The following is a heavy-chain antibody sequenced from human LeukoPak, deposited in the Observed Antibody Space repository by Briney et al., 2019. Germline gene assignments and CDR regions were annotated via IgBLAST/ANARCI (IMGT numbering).Heavy chain of an antibody. CDR3: ARDRMVGAPFDY. Sequence: GGSLRLSCAASGFTFSTYSMNWVRQAPGKGLEWVSSISSSSSYIYYADSVKGRFTISRDNAKNSLYLQMNSLRAEDTAVYYCARDRMVGAPFDYWGQGTLATVSS. CDR2: ISSSSSYI. D-gene: IGHD1-26*01. CDR1: GFTFSTYS. J-gene: IGHJ4*02. V-gene: IGHV3-21*01.